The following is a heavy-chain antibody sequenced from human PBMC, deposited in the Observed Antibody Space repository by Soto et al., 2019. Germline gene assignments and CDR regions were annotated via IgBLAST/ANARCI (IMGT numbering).Heavy chain of an antibody. Sequence: GGSPRLSCAASGFTFSLFTLHWVRQPPGKGLDWVAVVSTDVNNKFYASSVKGRFTISRDNSKNTMYLQMNNLSPEDTAVYYCARGNLDVWGQGTTVTVSS. V-gene: IGHV3-30-3*01. CDR3: ARGNLDV. CDR2: VSTDVNNK. CDR1: GFTFSLFT. J-gene: IGHJ6*02. D-gene: IGHD1-7*01.